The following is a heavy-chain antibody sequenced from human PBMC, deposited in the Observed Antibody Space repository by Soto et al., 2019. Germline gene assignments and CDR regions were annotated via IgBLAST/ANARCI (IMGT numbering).Heavy chain of an antibody. CDR2: IKSKTDGGTT. CDR1: GFTFSNAW. Sequence: EVQLVESGGGLVKPGGSLRLSCAASGFTFSNAWMSWVRQAPGKGLEWVGRIKSKTDGGTTDYAAPVKGRFTISRDDSKTTLYLQMNSLKTEDTAVYYCTTGYCSGGSCYSRSFDYWGQGTLVTVSS. V-gene: IGHV3-15*01. D-gene: IGHD2-15*01. J-gene: IGHJ4*02. CDR3: TTGYCSGGSCYSRSFDY.